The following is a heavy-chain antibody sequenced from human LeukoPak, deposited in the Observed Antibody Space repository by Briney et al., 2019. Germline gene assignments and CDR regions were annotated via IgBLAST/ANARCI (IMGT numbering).Heavy chain of an antibody. D-gene: IGHD2-2*01. CDR2: IIPMFGTA. J-gene: IGHJ4*02. CDR1: GGTFSSYE. Sequence: ASVRVSCKASGGTFSSYEISWVRQAPGQGLEWMGGIIPMFGTAKYAQKFQGRVTITADKSTSTAYMELSSLRSEDTAVYYCASGTTDIVVVPATLRNYYFDYWGQGTLVTVSS. V-gene: IGHV1-69*06. CDR3: ASGTTDIVVVPATLRNYYFDY.